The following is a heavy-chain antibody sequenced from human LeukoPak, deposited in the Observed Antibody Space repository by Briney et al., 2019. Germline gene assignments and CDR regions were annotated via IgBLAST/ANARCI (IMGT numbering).Heavy chain of an antibody. V-gene: IGHV3-74*01. J-gene: IGHJ6*03. D-gene: IGHD5-18*01. CDR3: ARASWIQLWLYYYYYYMDV. Sequence: GGSLRLSCAASGFTFSSYWMHWVRQAPGKGLVWVSRINSDGSSTSYADSVKGRFTISRDNAKNTLYLQMNSLRAEDTAVYYCARASWIQLWLYYYYYYMDVWGKGTTVTVSS. CDR1: GFTFSSYW. CDR2: INSDGSST.